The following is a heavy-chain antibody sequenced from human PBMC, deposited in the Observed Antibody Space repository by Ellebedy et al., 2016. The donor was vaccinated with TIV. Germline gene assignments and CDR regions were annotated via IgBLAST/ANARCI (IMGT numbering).Heavy chain of an antibody. Sequence: MPSETLSLTCTVSGGSISSYYWSWIRQPPGKGLEWIGYIYYSGSTNYNPSLKSRVTISVDTSKNQFSLKLSSVTAADTAVYYCARGPWRYCSGGSCSNWFDPWGQGTLVIVSS. D-gene: IGHD2-15*01. J-gene: IGHJ5*02. CDR1: GGSISSYY. CDR2: IYYSGST. V-gene: IGHV4-59*01. CDR3: ARGPWRYCSGGSCSNWFDP.